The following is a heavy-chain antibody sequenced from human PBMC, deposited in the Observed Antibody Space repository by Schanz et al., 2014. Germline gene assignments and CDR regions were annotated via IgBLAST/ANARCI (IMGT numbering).Heavy chain of an antibody. J-gene: IGHJ3*02. V-gene: IGHV1-46*01. Sequence: QVQLVQSGAEVMKPGSSVKVSCKSSGGTFSSYYMHWVRQAPGQGLEWMGIINPSGGSTSYAQKFQGRVTMTRDTSTSTVYMELSSLRSEDTAVYYCARGLGDERWLDLNEAFDIWGQGTMVTVSS. CDR1: GGTFSSYY. D-gene: IGHD6-19*01. CDR2: INPSGGST. CDR3: ARGLGDERWLDLNEAFDI.